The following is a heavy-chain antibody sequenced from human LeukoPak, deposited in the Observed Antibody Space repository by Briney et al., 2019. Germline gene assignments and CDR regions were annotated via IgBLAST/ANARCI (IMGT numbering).Heavy chain of an antibody. CDR1: GFTFSSYS. J-gene: IGHJ4*02. CDR3: ATAAAGTGYYFDY. D-gene: IGHD6-13*01. CDR2: ISSSSSYI. Sequence: GGSLRLSCAASGFTFSSYSMNWVRQAPGKGLEWVSSISSSSSYIYYADSVKGRFTISRDNAKNSLYLQMNSLRAEDTAVYYCATAAAGTGYYFDYWGQGTQVTVSS. V-gene: IGHV3-21*01.